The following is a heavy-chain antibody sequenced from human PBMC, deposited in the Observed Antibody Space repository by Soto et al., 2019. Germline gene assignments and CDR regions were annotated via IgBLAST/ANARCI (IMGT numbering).Heavy chain of an antibody. CDR3: ARVVTVVKSFHYWYFDL. D-gene: IGHD2-15*01. CDR1: GGTFSSYA. CDR2: SIPIFGTA. Sequence: QVQLVQSGAEVKKPGSSVKVSCKASGGTFSSYAISWVRQAPGQGLEWMGGSIPIFGTANYAQKFQGRVTITADESTRTAYMELSSLRSEDTAVYYCARVVTVVKSFHYWYFDLWGRGTLVTVSS. J-gene: IGHJ2*01. V-gene: IGHV1-69*12.